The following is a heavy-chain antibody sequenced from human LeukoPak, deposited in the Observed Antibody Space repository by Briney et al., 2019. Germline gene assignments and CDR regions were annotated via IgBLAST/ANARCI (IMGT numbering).Heavy chain of an antibody. V-gene: IGHV4-30-2*01. J-gene: IGHJ4*02. D-gene: IGHD3-10*01. CDR1: GGSISSGGYY. Sequence: SETLSLTCTVSGGSISSGGYYWSWIRQPPGKGLEWIGYIYHSGSTYYNPSLKSRVTISVDRSKNQFSLKLSSVTAANTAVYYCARGPHLEQMVRGVIGFDYWGQGTLVTVSS. CDR3: ARGPHLEQMVRGVIGFDY. CDR2: IYHSGST.